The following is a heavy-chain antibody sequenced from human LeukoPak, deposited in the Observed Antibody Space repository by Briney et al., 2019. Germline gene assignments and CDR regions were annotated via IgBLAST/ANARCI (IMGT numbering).Heavy chain of an antibody. D-gene: IGHD6-13*01. V-gene: IGHV1-2*02. CDR1: GYTFTGYY. CDR2: INPDSGGT. Sequence: APVRVSCKASGYTFTGYYMHWVRQAPGQGLEWMGWINPDSGGTNYAQKFQGRVTMTRDTSISTAYMELSRLTSDDTAVYYCARGAASTSSWYDNWFDPWGHGTLVTVSS. J-gene: IGHJ5*02. CDR3: ARGAASTSSWYDNWFDP.